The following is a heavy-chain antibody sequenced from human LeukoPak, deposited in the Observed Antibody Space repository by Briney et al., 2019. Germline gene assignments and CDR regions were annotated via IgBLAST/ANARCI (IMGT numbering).Heavy chain of an antibody. CDR3: ARELGGGSYYYDY. V-gene: IGHV1-18*01. CDR1: GYTFTSYG. J-gene: IGHJ4*02. Sequence: AAVKVSCKASGYTFTSYGISWVRPPPGQGLEWMGWISAYKGNTNYAQKLQGRVTMTTDTSTSTAYMELRSLRSDDTAVYYCARELGGGSYYYDYWGQGTLVTVSS. D-gene: IGHD3-10*01. CDR2: ISAYKGNT.